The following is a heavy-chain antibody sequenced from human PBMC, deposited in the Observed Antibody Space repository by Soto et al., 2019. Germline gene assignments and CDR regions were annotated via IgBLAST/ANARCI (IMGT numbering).Heavy chain of an antibody. V-gene: IGHV3-23*01. CDR3: ARDMYSSSWYFYYYSMDV. D-gene: IGHD6-13*01. CDR1: GFTFSSYA. Sequence: EVQLLESGGGLVPPGGSLRVSCAASGFTFSSYAMSWVRQAPGKGLEWVSAISGSGGSTYYADSVKGRFTISRDNSKNTLYLQMNSLRAEDTAVYYCARDMYSSSWYFYYYSMDVWGQGTTVTVSS. CDR2: ISGSGGST. J-gene: IGHJ6*02.